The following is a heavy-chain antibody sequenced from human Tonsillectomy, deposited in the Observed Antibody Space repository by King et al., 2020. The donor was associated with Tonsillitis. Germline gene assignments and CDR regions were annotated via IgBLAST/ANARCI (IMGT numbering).Heavy chain of an antibody. D-gene: IGHD3-3*01. Sequence: QLVQSGAEVKKPGASVKVSCKASGYTFTRYGISWGRQAPGQGLEWMGWISAYNGKTNSAQKLQGTGTMTTDTSTSTAYMELRSLRSDDTAVYYCARVFLSYLTWFDPWGQGTLVTVSS. CDR3: ARVFLSYLTWFDP. J-gene: IGHJ5*02. V-gene: IGHV1-18*01. CDR1: GYTFTRYG. CDR2: ISAYNGKT.